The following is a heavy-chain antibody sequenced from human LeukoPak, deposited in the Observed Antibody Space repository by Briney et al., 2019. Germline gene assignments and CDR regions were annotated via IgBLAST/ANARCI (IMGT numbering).Heavy chain of an antibody. CDR2: ISGSGGST. CDR1: GFTFSSYA. D-gene: IGHD3-16*02. J-gene: IGHJ3*02. Sequence: GGSLRLSCAAPGFTFSSYAMSWVRQAPGKGLEWVSAISGSGGSTYYADSVKGRFTISRDNSKNTLYLQMNSLRAEDTAVYYCALNGREVPSGAFDIWGQGTMVTVSS. V-gene: IGHV3-23*01. CDR3: ALNGREVPSGAFDI.